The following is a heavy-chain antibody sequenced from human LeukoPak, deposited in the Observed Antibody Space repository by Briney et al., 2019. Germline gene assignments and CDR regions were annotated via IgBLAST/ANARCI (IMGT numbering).Heavy chain of an antibody. V-gene: IGHV3-23*01. CDR1: GFTFSSYA. J-gene: IGHJ5*02. D-gene: IGHD6-19*01. CDR3: AKDPYSSGPYNWFDP. CDR2: ISGSGDST. Sequence: GGSLRLSCAASGFTFSSYAMSWVRQAPGKGLEWVSAISGSGDSTYYADSVRGLFTISRDNSKNTLYLQMNRLRAEDTAVYYCAKDPYSSGPYNWFDPWGQGTLVTVSS.